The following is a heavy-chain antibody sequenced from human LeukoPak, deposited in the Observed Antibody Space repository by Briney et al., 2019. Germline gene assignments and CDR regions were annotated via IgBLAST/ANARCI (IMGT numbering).Heavy chain of an antibody. D-gene: IGHD6-13*01. V-gene: IGHV3-66*01. Sequence: GGALRLSCAASGFTVSSKYLSWVRQAPGKGLEGVAVIYSDGSTYYADSGKGRFTISIDKSENQPYLEMNSLRAEDTAVYYFSRDPPLRGYSSSYSDHWAEKTRVSVPWG. CDR3: SRDPPLRGYSSSYSDHWAEKTRVSVP. CDR2: IYSDGST. J-gene: IGHJ5*02. CDR1: GFTVSSKY.